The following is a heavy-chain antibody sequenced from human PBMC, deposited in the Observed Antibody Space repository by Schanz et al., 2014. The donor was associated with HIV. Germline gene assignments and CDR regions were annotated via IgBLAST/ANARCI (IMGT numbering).Heavy chain of an antibody. CDR1: GGTSSIYA. CDR3: ARAPYTSGWYGVDY. V-gene: IGHV1-69*06. Sequence: QVQLVQSGAEVKKPGSSVKVACKASGGTSSIYAISWVRQAPGQGLEWMAGIIPIIGTADYAQKFQGRVTMTRDTSTSTVYMELSSLRSEDTAVYYCARAPYTSGWYGVDYWGQGTLVTVSS. D-gene: IGHD6-19*01. J-gene: IGHJ4*02. CDR2: IIPIIGTA.